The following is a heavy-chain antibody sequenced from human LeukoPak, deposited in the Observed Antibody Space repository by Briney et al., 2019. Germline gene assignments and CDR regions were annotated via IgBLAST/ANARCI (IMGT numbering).Heavy chain of an antibody. CDR1: GFTFSSYA. D-gene: IGHD4-23*01. J-gene: IGHJ3*01. Sequence: GGSLRLSCAASGFTFSSYAMSWVRQAPGKGLEWVSAVRSSGVDTYYTDSAKGRFTISRDNSKGTLYLQMDSLRVEDTAVYYCGKDPNGNFIGAFDFWGQGTMVTVSS. CDR3: GKDPNGNFIGAFDF. V-gene: IGHV3-23*01. CDR2: VRSSGVDT.